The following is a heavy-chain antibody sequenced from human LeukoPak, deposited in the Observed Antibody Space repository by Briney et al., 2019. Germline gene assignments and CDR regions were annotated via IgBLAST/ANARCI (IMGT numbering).Heavy chain of an antibody. CDR1: GGSLSNYY. D-gene: IGHD3-10*01. Sequence: SETLSLTCAVYGGSLSNYYWSWLRQPPGKGLEWIGEINHSGSTNYNPSLKSRVIISVDMSKNQFSLELSFVTAADTAVYYCARGPASGSNFAWFDPWGQGTLVTVSS. CDR3: ARGPASGSNFAWFDP. J-gene: IGHJ5*02. CDR2: INHSGST. V-gene: IGHV4-34*01.